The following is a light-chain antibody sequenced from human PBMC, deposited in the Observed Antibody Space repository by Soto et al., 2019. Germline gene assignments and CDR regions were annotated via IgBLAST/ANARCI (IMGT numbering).Light chain of an antibody. CDR2: GVS. J-gene: IGLJ3*02. CDR3: TSYTNTDIRKV. CDR1: SSDVGGYNY. V-gene: IGLV2-14*01. Sequence: QSALTQPASVSGSPGQSIAISCTGTSSDVGGYNYVSWYQQHPGKAPKLIIYGVSNRPSGVSDRFSGSKSGNTASLTISGLQADDEADYYCTSYTNTDIRKVFGGGTKLTVL.